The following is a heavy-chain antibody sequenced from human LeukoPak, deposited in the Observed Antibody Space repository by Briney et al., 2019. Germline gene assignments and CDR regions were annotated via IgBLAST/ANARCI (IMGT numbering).Heavy chain of an antibody. J-gene: IGHJ4*02. CDR1: GGSFSGYY. Sequence: SETLSLTCAVYGGSFSGYYWSWIRQPPGKGLERIGEINHSGSTNYNPSLKSRVTISVDTSKNQFSLKLSSVTAADTAVYYCARVGGYCSSTSCYTNFDYWGQGTLVTVSS. CDR3: ARVGGYCSSTSCYTNFDY. V-gene: IGHV4-34*01. D-gene: IGHD2-2*02. CDR2: INHSGST.